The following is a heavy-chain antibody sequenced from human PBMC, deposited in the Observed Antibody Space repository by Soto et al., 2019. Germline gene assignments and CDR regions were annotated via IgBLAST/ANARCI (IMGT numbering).Heavy chain of an antibody. Sequence: QVQLVQSGAEVKKPGSSVKVSCKASGGTFSRSAISWVRQAPGQGLEYMGTIIPVLATPKYAQKFQGRVTITADESTSTAYMELSSLRSDDTAVYYCATNPGPYYYGSGTPGSGYFQHWGQGTLVTVSS. CDR2: IIPVLATP. J-gene: IGHJ1*01. CDR3: ATNPGPYYYGSGTPGSGYFQH. V-gene: IGHV1-69*11. D-gene: IGHD3-10*01. CDR1: GGTFSRSA.